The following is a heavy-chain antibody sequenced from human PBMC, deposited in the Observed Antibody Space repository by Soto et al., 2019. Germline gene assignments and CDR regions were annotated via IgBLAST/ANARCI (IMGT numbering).Heavy chain of an antibody. CDR1: GFTFDDYT. D-gene: IGHD2-21*01. J-gene: IGHJ6*02. Sequence: GSLRLSCAASGFTFDDYTMHWVRQAPGKGLEWVSLISWDGGSTYYADSVKGRLTISRDNSKNSLYLQMNSLRTEDTALYYCAKLFESGHYYYGMDVWGQGTTVTVSS. CDR3: AKLFESGHYYYGMDV. V-gene: IGHV3-43*01. CDR2: ISWDGGST.